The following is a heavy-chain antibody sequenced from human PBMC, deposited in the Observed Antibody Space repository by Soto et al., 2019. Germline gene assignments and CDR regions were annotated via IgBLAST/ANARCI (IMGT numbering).Heavy chain of an antibody. CDR3: AKLGYSSGWYLRGAFDI. Sequence: QVQLVESGGGVVQPGRSLRLSCAASGFTFSSYGMHWVRQAPGKGLEWVAVISYDGSNKYYADSVKGRFTISRDSSKNTLYLQMNSLRAEDTAVYYCAKLGYSSGWYLRGAFDIWGQGTMVTVSS. J-gene: IGHJ3*02. CDR1: GFTFSSYG. V-gene: IGHV3-30*18. D-gene: IGHD6-19*01. CDR2: ISYDGSNK.